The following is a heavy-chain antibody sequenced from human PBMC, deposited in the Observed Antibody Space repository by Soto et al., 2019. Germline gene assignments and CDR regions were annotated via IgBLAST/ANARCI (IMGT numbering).Heavy chain of an antibody. J-gene: IGHJ4*01. CDR1: GFTFSSYA. CDR2: ISYDGSNK. V-gene: IGHV3-30-3*01. D-gene: IGHD3-16*01. CDR3: AKGDGGYFDH. Sequence: GGSLRLSCAASGFTFSSYAMHWVRQAPGKGLEWVAVISYDGSNKYYADSVKGRFTISRDNSKNTLYLQMNSLRAEDTAVYYCAKGDGGYFDHWGQGSLVTVSS.